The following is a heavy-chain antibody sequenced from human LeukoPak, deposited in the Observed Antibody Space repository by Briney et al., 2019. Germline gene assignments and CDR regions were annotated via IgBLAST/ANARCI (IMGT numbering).Heavy chain of an antibody. D-gene: IGHD6-13*01. Sequence: SQTLSLTCAISGDSVSSNSAVWNWIRQSPSRGLEWLGRTYYRSNWYNDYAVSVESRITVNPDTSKYQFSLQLNSVTPEDTTVYYCARGGAAAGFNYWGQGTLVIVSS. J-gene: IGHJ4*02. CDR2: TYYRSNWYN. CDR3: ARGGAAAGFNY. CDR1: GDSVSSNSAV. V-gene: IGHV6-1*01.